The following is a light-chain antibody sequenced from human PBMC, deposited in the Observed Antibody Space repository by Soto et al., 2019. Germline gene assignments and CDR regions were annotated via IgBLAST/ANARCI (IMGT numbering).Light chain of an antibody. Sequence: EIVLTQSPGTLSLSPGDRATLFCKASQTVISNYLAWYQQKPGQAPRLLIYGASSRATGIPDRFSGSGSGTDFTLTISRLEPEDFAVYYCQQYGSSPPEKTFGQGTKVEIK. J-gene: IGKJ1*01. CDR1: QTVISNY. CDR3: QQYGSSPPEKT. V-gene: IGKV3-20*01. CDR2: GAS.